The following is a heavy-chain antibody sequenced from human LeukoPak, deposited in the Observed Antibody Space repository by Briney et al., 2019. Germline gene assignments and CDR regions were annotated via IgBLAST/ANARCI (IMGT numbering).Heavy chain of an antibody. CDR2: IFSSGSS. Sequence: PSETLSLTCTVSGGSISGYYWSWIRQPAGKGLEWIGRIFSSGSSNYNPSLRGRVTMSLDTSTNHFSLRLYSVTAADTVVYYCARSPVTTIYWYFGLWGRGTQVTVSS. J-gene: IGHJ2*01. D-gene: IGHD4-17*01. V-gene: IGHV4-4*07. CDR1: GGSISGYY. CDR3: ARSPVTTIYWYFGL.